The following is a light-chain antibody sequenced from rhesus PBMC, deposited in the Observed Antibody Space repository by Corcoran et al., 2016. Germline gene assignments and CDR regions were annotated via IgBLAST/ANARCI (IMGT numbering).Light chain of an antibody. J-gene: IGKJ1*01. CDR2: GAY. CDR1: ETIGTY. V-gene: IGKV3-40*03. Sequence: EIVMTQSPATLSLSPGETATLSCRASETIGTYLAWYHQKPGQAPTLLVQGAYFRATGIPDRVIGSGYKTEFTLTSSSLEPEDVGIYHCQQYNDLRWTFGQGTKVEIK. CDR3: QQYNDLRWT.